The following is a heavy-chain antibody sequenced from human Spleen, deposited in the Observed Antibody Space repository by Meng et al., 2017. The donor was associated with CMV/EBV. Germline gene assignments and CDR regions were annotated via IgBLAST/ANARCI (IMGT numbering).Heavy chain of an antibody. D-gene: IGHD6-13*01. V-gene: IGHV5-51*01. CDR2: IYPSDSDT. Sequence: GESLKISCKGVGNIFSKNWIAWVRQMPGKGLGWMGIIYPSDSDTRYSPSFQGQVTISADKSTSTAYLQWSSLKASDTAMYYCARQILDSSSWTTRYFDYWGQGTLVTVSS. J-gene: IGHJ4*02. CDR1: GNIFSKNW. CDR3: ARQILDSSSWTTRYFDY.